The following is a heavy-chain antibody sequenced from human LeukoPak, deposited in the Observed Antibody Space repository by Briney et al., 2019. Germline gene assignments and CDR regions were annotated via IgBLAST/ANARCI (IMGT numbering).Heavy chain of an antibody. CDR2: IRPSGDNT. D-gene: IGHD6-19*01. Sequence: GGSLRLSCAASGFTFSGYDMTWVRQAPGRGLEWVSSIRPSGDNTYYGDSVKGRFTVSRDNSKNTVYLEMNNMRVDDTAVYYCARVAGWHWFDPWGQGTLVTVSS. J-gene: IGHJ5*02. CDR3: ARVAGWHWFDP. V-gene: IGHV3-23*01. CDR1: GFTFSGYD.